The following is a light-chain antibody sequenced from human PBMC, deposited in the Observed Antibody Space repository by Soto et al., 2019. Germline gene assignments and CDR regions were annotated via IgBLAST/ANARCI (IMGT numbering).Light chain of an antibody. Sequence: QSALTQPASVSGSPGQSITISCTGTSSDLCGSRYVSWYQQHPGKAPKLIIFKVTNRPSGVSYRFSGSQSGNTASLTISGLQAEDEATYYCFSYIIPNTRVFGGGTKLTVL. V-gene: IGLV2-14*01. J-gene: IGLJ3*02. CDR3: FSYIIPNTRV. CDR1: SSDLCGSRY. CDR2: KVT.